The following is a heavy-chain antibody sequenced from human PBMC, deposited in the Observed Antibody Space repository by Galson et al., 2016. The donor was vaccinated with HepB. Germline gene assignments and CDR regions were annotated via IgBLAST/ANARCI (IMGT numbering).Heavy chain of an antibody. Sequence: TLSLTCAVSGGSIISGGYSWSWIRQSPGKGLEWLGYIYPSGTTYYNPSLKSRVTISLDTSKKQFSLRLKPVTAADTAVYYCARVDIVAYNFDYWGQGILVTVSS. CDR3: ARVDIVAYNFDY. D-gene: IGHD2-21*01. V-gene: IGHV4-30-2*06. J-gene: IGHJ4*02. CDR1: GGSIISGGYS. CDR2: IYPSGTT.